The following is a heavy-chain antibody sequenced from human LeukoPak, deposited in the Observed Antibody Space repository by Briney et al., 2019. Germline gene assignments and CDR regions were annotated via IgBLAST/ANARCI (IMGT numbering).Heavy chain of an antibody. Sequence: GGSLRLSCAVSGFTFSSYEMNWVRQAPGKGLEWVSYISSSGSTIYYADSVKGRFTISRDNAQNSLYLQMNSLRAEDTAVYYCARETITIVRGVIYYYGMDVWGQGTTVTVPS. CDR1: GFTFSSYE. J-gene: IGHJ6*02. CDR2: ISSSGSTI. CDR3: ARETITIVRGVIYYYGMDV. V-gene: IGHV3-48*03. D-gene: IGHD3-10*01.